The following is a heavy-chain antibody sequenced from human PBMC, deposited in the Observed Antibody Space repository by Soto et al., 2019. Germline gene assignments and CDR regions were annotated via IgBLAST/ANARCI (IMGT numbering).Heavy chain of an antibody. Sequence: QVQLVESGGGVVQPGRSLRLSCAASGLTLSRFAMHWVRQAPGKGLEWVAVIGNDGSNKDYADSVKGRLTISRDNCKNTLYLQMNSLRPEDTAVYYCARDPVNYYGSWTYGMDVWGQGTTVTVSS. J-gene: IGHJ6*02. CDR1: GLTLSRFA. D-gene: IGHD3-10*01. CDR2: IGNDGSNK. CDR3: ARDPVNYYGSWTYGMDV. V-gene: IGHV3-30-3*01.